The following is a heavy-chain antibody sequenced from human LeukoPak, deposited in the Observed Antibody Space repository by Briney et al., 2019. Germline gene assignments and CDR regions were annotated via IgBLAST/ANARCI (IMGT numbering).Heavy chain of an antibody. CDR3: ARATYGEYGSTYGGGYYYRDV. J-gene: IGHJ6*03. D-gene: IGHD4/OR15-4a*01. CDR1: GGSISSYY. Sequence: SETLSLTCTVSGGSISSYYWSWIRQPPGKGLEWIGYIYYSGSTNYNPSLKSRVTISVDTSKNQFSLKLSSVTAADTAVYYCARATYGEYGSTYGGGYYYRDVGGKGTTVTVSS. V-gene: IGHV4-59*01. CDR2: IYYSGST.